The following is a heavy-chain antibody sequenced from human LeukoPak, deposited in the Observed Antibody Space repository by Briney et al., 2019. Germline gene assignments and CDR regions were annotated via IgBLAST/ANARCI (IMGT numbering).Heavy chain of an antibody. J-gene: IGHJ4*02. Sequence: GGSLRLSCAASGFTFSDYYMSWIRQAPGKGLEWVSYISSSGSTIYYADSVKGRFTISRDNAKNSLYLQMNSLRAEDTAVYYCAKVSSRGTMVRGVISPDFDYWGQGTLVTVSS. CDR2: ISSSGSTI. CDR3: AKVSSRGTMVRGVISPDFDY. V-gene: IGHV3-11*01. D-gene: IGHD3-10*01. CDR1: GFTFSDYY.